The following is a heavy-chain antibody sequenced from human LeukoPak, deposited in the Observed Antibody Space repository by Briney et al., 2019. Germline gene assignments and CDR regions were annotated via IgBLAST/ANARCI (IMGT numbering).Heavy chain of an antibody. CDR1: GFTFSSYS. D-gene: IGHD3-22*01. Sequence: PGGSLRLSCAASGFTFSSYSMNWVRQAPGKGLEWVSSISSSSSYIYYADSVKGRFTISRDNAKNSPYLQMNSLRAEDTAVYYCASNSLYDSSGPYAYYYYYYLDVWGKGTTVTVSS. CDR2: ISSSSSYI. V-gene: IGHV3-21*01. J-gene: IGHJ6*03. CDR3: ASNSLYDSSGPYAYYYYYYLDV.